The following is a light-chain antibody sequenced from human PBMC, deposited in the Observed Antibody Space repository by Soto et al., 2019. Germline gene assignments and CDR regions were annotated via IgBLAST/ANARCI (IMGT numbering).Light chain of an antibody. CDR3: LQSNNFPPLT. J-gene: IGKJ4*01. Sequence: MQMNQSPSSVSASVGDRVTITCRASQGISGWLAWYQQKPGKAPKLLIYATSTLQSGVPPRFSGSASGTDFTLTISSLQPEDFATYYCLQSNNFPPLTFGGGTKVEIK. V-gene: IGKV1-12*01. CDR1: QGISGW. CDR2: ATS.